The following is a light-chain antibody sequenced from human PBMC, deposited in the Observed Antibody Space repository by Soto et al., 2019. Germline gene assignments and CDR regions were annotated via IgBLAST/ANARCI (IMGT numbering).Light chain of an antibody. J-gene: IGLJ3*02. CDR2: MNH. CDR3: AALDGRLSGWV. CDR1: SSNIGSNH. V-gene: IGLV1-47*01. Sequence: QSVLTQPPSASGTPGQRVTISCSGGSSNIGSNHVNWYQQLPGTAPTLRNYMNHQRPSGVPDRLSGSKSGTSASLAISGLQAEDEADYCCAALDGRLSGWVFGGGTKVTVL.